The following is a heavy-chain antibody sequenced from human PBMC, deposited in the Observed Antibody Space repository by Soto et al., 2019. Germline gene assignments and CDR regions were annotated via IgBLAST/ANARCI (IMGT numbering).Heavy chain of an antibody. CDR2: TYYRSRSFS. CDR1: GDSVSSYSAA. D-gene: IGHD3-10*01. CDR3: VRDRYSSSGWFDP. J-gene: IGHJ5*02. V-gene: IGHV6-1*01. Sequence: PSQTLSLTCAISGDSVSSYSAAWNWIRQSPSGGLEWLGRTYYRSRSFSDYAESVKSRIIINPDTSKNQFSLQLKSVTPEDTAVYYCVRDRYSSSGWFDPWGQGTPVTVPQ.